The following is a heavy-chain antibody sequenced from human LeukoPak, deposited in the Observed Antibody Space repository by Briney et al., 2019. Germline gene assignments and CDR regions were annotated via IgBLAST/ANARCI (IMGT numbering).Heavy chain of an antibody. CDR1: GYTFTSYG. Sequence: GASVKVSCKASGYTFTSYGINWVRQAPGQGLEWMGRINPNSGGTNYAQKFQGRVTMTRDTSISTAYMELSRLRSDDTAVYYCARTPIVVVVAATLSWFDPWGQGTLVTVSS. V-gene: IGHV1-2*06. J-gene: IGHJ5*02. CDR3: ARTPIVVVVAATLSWFDP. D-gene: IGHD2-15*01. CDR2: INPNSGGT.